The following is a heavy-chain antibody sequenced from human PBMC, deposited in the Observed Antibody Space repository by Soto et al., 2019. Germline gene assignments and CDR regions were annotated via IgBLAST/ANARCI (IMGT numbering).Heavy chain of an antibody. D-gene: IGHD5-18*01. CDR2: IRTKPNNYAT. Sequence: DVQLVESGGGLVQPGGSLKLSCATSGFTFSGTAMHWVRQASGKGLEWVGRIRTKPNNYATTYAASVTGRFTISRDDSKNTVYLQMNSLKTEDTAVYYCTRAEDPYGYAEAFDSWGQGALVTVSS. CDR3: TRAEDPYGYAEAFDS. J-gene: IGHJ4*02. CDR1: GFTFSGTA. V-gene: IGHV3-73*02.